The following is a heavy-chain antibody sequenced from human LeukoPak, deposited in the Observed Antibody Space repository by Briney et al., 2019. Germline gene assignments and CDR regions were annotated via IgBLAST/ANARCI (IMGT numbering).Heavy chain of an antibody. CDR1: GFTFSNNW. CDR2: IQQDGIKK. Sequence: PGGSLRVSCAASGFTFSNNWMNWVRQAPGKGLEWVANIQQDGIKKYYADSVEGRFTISRENAKNSLFLQMSSLRADDTAVYYCGRELDGSVDYWGQGTLVTVSS. D-gene: IGHD3-10*01. CDR3: GRELDGSVDY. J-gene: IGHJ4*02. V-gene: IGHV3-7*01.